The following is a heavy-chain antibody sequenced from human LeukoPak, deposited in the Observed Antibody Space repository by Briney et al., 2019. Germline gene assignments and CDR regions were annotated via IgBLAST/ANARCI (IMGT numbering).Heavy chain of an antibody. J-gene: IGHJ6*04. CDR1: GFTFSSYD. CDR2: IDTVGNT. CDR3: TRKRTGENQYGMTV. Sequence: GGSLRLSCTASGFTFSSYDMHWVRQATGKGLEWVSAIDTVGNTYYADSVKGRFTISRENAWNSLFLQMNSLRDGDTAVYYCTRKRTGENQYGMTVWGKGATATVAS. D-gene: IGHD7-27*01. V-gene: IGHV3-13*01.